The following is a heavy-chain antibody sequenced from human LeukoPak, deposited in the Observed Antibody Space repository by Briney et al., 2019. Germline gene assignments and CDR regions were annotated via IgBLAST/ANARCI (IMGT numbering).Heavy chain of an antibody. D-gene: IGHD4-17*01. CDR3: ARDERVTTSNYYYYYMDV. V-gene: IGHV3-33*01. Sequence: PGRSLRLSCAASGFTFSSYGMHWVRQAPGKGLEWVAVIWYDRSNKYYADSVKGRFTISRDNSKNTLYLQMNSLRAEDTAVYYCARDERVTTSNYYYYYMDVWGKGTTVTVSS. CDR1: GFTFSSYG. J-gene: IGHJ6*03. CDR2: IWYDRSNK.